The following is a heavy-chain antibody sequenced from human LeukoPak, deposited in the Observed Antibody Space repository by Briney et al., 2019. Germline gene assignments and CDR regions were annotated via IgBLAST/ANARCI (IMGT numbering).Heavy chain of an antibody. Sequence: GGSLRLSCAASGFTFSSYSMNWVRQAPGKGLEWVSSISSSSSYIYYADSVKGRFTISRDNAKNSLYLQMNSLRAEDTAVYYCAIEINDYIWGSYRTNYFDYWGQGTLVTVSS. D-gene: IGHD3-16*02. V-gene: IGHV3-21*01. J-gene: IGHJ4*02. CDR1: GFTFSSYS. CDR3: AIEINDYIWGSYRTNYFDY. CDR2: ISSSSSYI.